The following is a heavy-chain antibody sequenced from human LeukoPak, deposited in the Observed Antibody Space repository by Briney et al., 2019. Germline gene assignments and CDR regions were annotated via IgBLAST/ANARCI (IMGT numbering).Heavy chain of an antibody. CDR2: ISSSGSTI. D-gene: IGHD6-6*01. CDR3: ARVRIAARVFDY. J-gene: IGHJ4*02. CDR1: GVTFSSYE. V-gene: IGHV3-48*03. Sequence: QPGGSLRLSCAASGVTFSSYEMNWVRQPPGKGLEWFAYISSSGSTIYYADSVKGRFTISRDNDKNSLYLQMNSLRAEDTAVYYCARVRIAARVFDYWGQGTLVTVSS.